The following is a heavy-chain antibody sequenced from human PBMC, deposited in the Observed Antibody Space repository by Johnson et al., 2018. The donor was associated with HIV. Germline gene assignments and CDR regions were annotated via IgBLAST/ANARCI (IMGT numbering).Heavy chain of an antibody. Sequence: VQLVESGGGLVKPGGSLRLSCAASGFTFSDHYMSWIRQAPGKGLEWVANIKQDGSETYSVDSLKGRFTISRDNAKNSLYLQMNSLRAEDTAVYYCARDDDYSKVRAFDIWGQGTMVTVSS. V-gene: IGHV3-7*01. CDR1: GFTFSDHY. CDR2: IKQDGSET. D-gene: IGHD4-11*01. J-gene: IGHJ3*02. CDR3: ARDDDYSKVRAFDI.